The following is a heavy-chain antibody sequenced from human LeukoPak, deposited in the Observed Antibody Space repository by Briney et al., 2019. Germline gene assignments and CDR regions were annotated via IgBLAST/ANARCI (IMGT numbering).Heavy chain of an antibody. D-gene: IGHD3-10*01. CDR1: GFTFSSYA. J-gene: IGHJ6*02. V-gene: IGHV3-23*01. Sequence: GGSLRLSCAASGFTFSSYAMSWVRQAPGKGLEWVSAISGCGGSTYYADSVKGRFTISRDNSKNTLYLQMNSLRAEDTAVYYCAKGVSGPYYYYGMDVWGQGTTVTVSS. CDR2: ISGCGGST. CDR3: AKGVSGPYYYYGMDV.